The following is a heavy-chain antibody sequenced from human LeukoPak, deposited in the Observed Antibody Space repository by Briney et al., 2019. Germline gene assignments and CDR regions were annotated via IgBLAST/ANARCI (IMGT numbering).Heavy chain of an antibody. CDR3: AKEMATIRAFDF. D-gene: IGHD5-24*01. V-gene: IGHV3-21*04. CDR2: ISSSSGYI. J-gene: IGHJ3*01. CDR1: GFTFSSYS. Sequence: GGSLRLSCAASGFTFSSYSMNWVRQAPGKGLEWVSSISSSSGYIYYADSVKGRFTISRDNAKKSLYLQMNSLRAEDTAVYYCAKEMATIRAFDFWGQGTMVTVSS.